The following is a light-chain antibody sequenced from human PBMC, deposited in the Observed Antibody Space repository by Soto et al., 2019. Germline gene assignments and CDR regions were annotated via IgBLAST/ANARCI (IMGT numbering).Light chain of an antibody. J-gene: IGLJ1*01. CDR3: SSYTISNTLPFV. CDR2: EVR. CDR1: SSDVGRYNY. V-gene: IGLV2-14*01. Sequence: QSVLTQPAAVSGPPGQSITISCTGTSSDVGRYNYVSWYQQHPGKAPKLVIYEVRNRPSGISNRFSASKSGNTASLTISGLQAEDEADYYCSSYTISNTLPFVFGTGTKVTVL.